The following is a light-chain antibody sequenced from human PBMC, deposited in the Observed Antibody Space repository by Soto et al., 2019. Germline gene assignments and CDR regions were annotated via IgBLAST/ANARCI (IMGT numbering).Light chain of an antibody. Sequence: IQMTQSPSSLSASGGDGVTITCRASQCVXNYLAWYQQRPGKVPKVLXDDASTLQSGGPSRLRGSRSGTDFTLTISSLQPEDVANYYCQQSYSTPRTFGPGTKVDIK. V-gene: IGKV1-27*01. CDR2: DAS. J-gene: IGKJ3*01. CDR1: QCVXNY. CDR3: QQSYSTPRT.